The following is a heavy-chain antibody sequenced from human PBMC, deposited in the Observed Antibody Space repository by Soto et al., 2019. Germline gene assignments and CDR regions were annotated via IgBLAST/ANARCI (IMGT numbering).Heavy chain of an antibody. CDR1: GFTFSSYS. J-gene: IGHJ4*02. CDR2: ISSSSTI. Sequence: GGSLRLSCAASGFTFSSYSMNWVRQAPGKGLEWVSYISSSSTIYYADSVKGRFTISRDNAKNSLYLQMNSLRAEDTAVYYCARAGDSGYDDRYYFDYWGQGTLVTVSS. D-gene: IGHD5-12*01. CDR3: ARAGDSGYDDRYYFDY. V-gene: IGHV3-48*04.